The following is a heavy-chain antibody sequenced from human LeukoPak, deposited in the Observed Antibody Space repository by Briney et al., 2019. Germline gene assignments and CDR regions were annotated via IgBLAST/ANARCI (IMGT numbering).Heavy chain of an antibody. CDR2: IIPILGIA. V-gene: IGHV1-69*04. J-gene: IGHJ6*02. CDR3: ARDYGDPPTYYYYYYGMDV. Sequence: ASVKVSCKASGGTFSSYAISWVRQAPGQGLEWMGRIIPILGIANYAQKFQGRVTITADKSTSTAYMELSSLRSEDTAVYYCARDYGDPPTYYYYYYGMDVWGQGTTVTVSS. CDR1: GGTFSSYA. D-gene: IGHD3-10*01.